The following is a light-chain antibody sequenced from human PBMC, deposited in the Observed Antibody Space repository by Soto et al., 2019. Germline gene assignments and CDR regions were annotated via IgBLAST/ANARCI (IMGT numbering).Light chain of an antibody. CDR1: QSVSSN. CDR2: GAS. V-gene: IGKV3-15*01. J-gene: IGKJ1*01. Sequence: EIVMTQSPATLSVSPGERATLSCRASQSVSSNLAWYQQKPGQAPRLLIYGASTRAPGIPARFSGSGSGTDFTLTLSSLQSEDFAVYSCQQYNNWPQTFGQGTKVEIK. CDR3: QQYNNWPQT.